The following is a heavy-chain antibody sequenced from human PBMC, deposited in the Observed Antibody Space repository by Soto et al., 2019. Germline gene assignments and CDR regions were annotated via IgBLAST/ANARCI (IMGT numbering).Heavy chain of an antibody. CDR3: AKVGGGSSFDY. D-gene: IGHD1-26*01. V-gene: IGHV3-23*01. CDR2: TSGSGGTT. Sequence: GGSLRLSCAASGFTFGSFAMTWVRQAPGKGLEWVSATSGSGGTTSYADSVKGRFTISRDNSRNTLYLQLNSLRAEDTAVYYCAKVGGGSSFDYWGQGTLVTAPQ. J-gene: IGHJ4*02. CDR1: GFTFGSFA.